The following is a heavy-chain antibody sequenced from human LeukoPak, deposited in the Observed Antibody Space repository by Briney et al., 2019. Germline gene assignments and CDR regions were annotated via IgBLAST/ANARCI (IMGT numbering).Heavy chain of an antibody. Sequence: ASVKVSCKSSGYTFTSYGISWVRQAPGQGLGWVGWISAYNGNTNYAQKLQGRVTMTIDTSTSTAYMELRSLKSHDTAVYYCARDVPYYYGSGSYCYGMDVWGQGTTVTVSS. CDR2: ISAYNGNT. V-gene: IGHV1-18*01. J-gene: IGHJ6*02. D-gene: IGHD3-10*01. CDR1: GYTFTSYG. CDR3: ARDVPYYYGSGSYCYGMDV.